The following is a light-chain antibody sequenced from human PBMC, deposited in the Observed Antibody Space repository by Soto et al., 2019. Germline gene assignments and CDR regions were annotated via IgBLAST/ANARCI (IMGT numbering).Light chain of an antibody. CDR2: AAS. J-gene: IGKJ1*01. V-gene: IGKV1-27*01. Sequence: DIQMAQSPSSLSSSVGDRVTITCRASQAFNNYVAWYQQKPGKVPYLLIYAASTLRSGVPSRFSGSRSGKEFTLTISSLQPDDVATYYCQEYEIAPQTFGRGTKVEIK. CDR1: QAFNNY. CDR3: QEYEIAPQT.